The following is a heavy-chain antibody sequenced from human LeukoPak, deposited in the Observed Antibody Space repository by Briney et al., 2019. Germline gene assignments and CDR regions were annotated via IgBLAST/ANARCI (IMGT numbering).Heavy chain of an antibody. J-gene: IGHJ4*02. CDR3: ARGSLRQQLVPGY. D-gene: IGHD6-13*01. CDR1: GYTFTSYD. CDR2: MNPNSGNT. V-gene: IGHV1-8*01. Sequence: ASVKVSCKASGYTFTSYDINWVRQATGQGLGWMGWMNPNSGNTGYAQKFQGRVTMTRNTSISTAYMELSSLRSEDTAVYYCARGSLRQQLVPGYWGQGTLVTVSS.